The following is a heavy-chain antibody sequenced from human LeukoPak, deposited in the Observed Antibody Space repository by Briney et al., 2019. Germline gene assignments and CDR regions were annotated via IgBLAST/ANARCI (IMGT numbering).Heavy chain of an antibody. CDR1: GGSISSYY. CDR3: ARGRGESGTSYWSHFDY. J-gene: IGHJ4*02. Sequence: SSETLSLTCTVSGGSISSYYWSWIRQPAGKGLEWIARIYSSGSTNYNPSLKSRVTMSVDTSKNQFSLNLSSVTAADTAFYYCARGRGESGTSYWSHFDYWGQRGLGSASS. D-gene: IGHD1-26*01. V-gene: IGHV4-4*07. CDR2: IYSSGST.